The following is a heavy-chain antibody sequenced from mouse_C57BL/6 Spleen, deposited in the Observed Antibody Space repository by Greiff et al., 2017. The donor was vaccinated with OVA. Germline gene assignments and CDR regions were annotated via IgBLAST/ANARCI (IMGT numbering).Heavy chain of an antibody. CDR1: GFSLTSYG. CDR3: ARNRGWLLPYYYAMDY. CDR2: IWSGGST. V-gene: IGHV2-2*01. J-gene: IGHJ4*01. D-gene: IGHD2-3*01. Sequence: VQLQQSGPGLVQPSQSLSITCTVSGFSLTSYGVHWVRQSPGKGLEWLGVIWSGGSTDYNAAFISRLSISKDNSKSQVFFKMNSLQADDTAIYYCARNRGWLLPYYYAMDYWGQGTSVTVSS.